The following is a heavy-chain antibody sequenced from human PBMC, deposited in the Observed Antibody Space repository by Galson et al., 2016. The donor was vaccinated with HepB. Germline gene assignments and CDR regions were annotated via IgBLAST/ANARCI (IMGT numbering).Heavy chain of an antibody. D-gene: IGHD5-24*01. J-gene: IGHJ4*02. Sequence: SVKVSCKASGYSFTSYAVSWVRQAPGQGLEWLEWISAYSDNTNYAQKFQGRVSMTTDTSTSTAHMELRSLRTDDTAVYYCARVQGDGYNCRLDYWGQGTLVTVSS. CDR3: ARVQGDGYNCRLDY. V-gene: IGHV1-18*01. CDR2: ISAYSDNT. CDR1: GYSFTSYA.